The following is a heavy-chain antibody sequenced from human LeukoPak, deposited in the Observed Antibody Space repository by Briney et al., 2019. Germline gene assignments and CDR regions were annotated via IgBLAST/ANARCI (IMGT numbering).Heavy chain of an antibody. D-gene: IGHD2-21*01. J-gene: IGHJ4*02. CDR1: RNIFTGYF. CDR3: ARFQKYCGGDCHFDY. Sequence: ASVKVSCKASRNIFTGYFIHWVRQAPGQGLEWMGWINPKNGGTNPAEKFQGRVTMTRDTSLSTAFMELTGLTSDDTAVYYCARFQKYCGGDCHFDYWGQGTLVTVSS. CDR2: INPKNGGT. V-gene: IGHV1-2*02.